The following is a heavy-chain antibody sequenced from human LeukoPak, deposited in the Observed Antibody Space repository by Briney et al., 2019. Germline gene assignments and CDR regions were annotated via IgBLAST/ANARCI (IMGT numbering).Heavy chain of an antibody. CDR1: GGSISNYY. Sequence: SETLSLTCTVSGGSISNYYWNWIRQPPGKGLEWIGYIYYSGTTNYNPSLKSRVTMSVDTSKNQFSLKLSSVTAADTAVYYCARDRYYYDSSGYYQLDYWGQGTLVTVSS. CDR3: ARDRYYYDSSGYYQLDY. V-gene: IGHV4-59*12. D-gene: IGHD3-22*01. J-gene: IGHJ4*02. CDR2: IYYSGTT.